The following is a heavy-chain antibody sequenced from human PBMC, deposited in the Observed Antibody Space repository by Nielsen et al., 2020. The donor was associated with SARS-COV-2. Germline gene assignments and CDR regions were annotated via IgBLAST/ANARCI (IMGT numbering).Heavy chain of an antibody. CDR3: ASLHQGPIGLPPGTLLQEHL. V-gene: IGHV4-59*08. CDR1: GGSISSYY. J-gene: IGHJ6*01. CDR2: IYYSGST. Sequence: SETLSLTCTVSGGSISSYYWSWIRQPPGKGLEWIGYIYYSGSTNYNPSLKSRVTISVDTSKNQFSLKLSSVTAADTALYYCASLHQGPIGLPPGTLLQEHLWG.